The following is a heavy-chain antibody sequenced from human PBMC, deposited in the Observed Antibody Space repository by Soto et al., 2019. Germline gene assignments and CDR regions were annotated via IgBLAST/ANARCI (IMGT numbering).Heavy chain of an antibody. CDR1: GFTFSNYG. J-gene: IGHJ4*02. CDR2: IWYDGSNK. Sequence: QVQLVESGGGVVQPGRSLRLSCAASGFTFSNYGMHWVRQAPGKGLEWVAVIWYDGSNKYYADSVKGRFTISRDNSKDTMYLQMNSLRAEDTAVYYCAGDEWGSGSLDYLGQGALGTVSS. CDR3: AGDEWGSGSLDY. V-gene: IGHV3-33*01. D-gene: IGHD3-10*01.